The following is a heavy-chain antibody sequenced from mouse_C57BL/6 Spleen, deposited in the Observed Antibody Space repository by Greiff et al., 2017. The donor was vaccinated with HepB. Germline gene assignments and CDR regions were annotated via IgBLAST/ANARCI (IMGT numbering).Heavy chain of an antibody. V-gene: IGHV2-2*01. CDR3: ARVGGAYYSNLGAMDY. CDR2: IWSGGST. D-gene: IGHD2-5*01. CDR1: GFSLTSYG. J-gene: IGHJ4*01. Sequence: QVQLQQSGPGLVQPSQSLSITCTVSGFSLTSYGVHWVRQSPGKGLEWLGVIWSGGSTDYNAAFISRLSISKDNSKSQVFFKMNSLQADDTAIYYCARVGGAYYSNLGAMDYWGQGTSVTVSS.